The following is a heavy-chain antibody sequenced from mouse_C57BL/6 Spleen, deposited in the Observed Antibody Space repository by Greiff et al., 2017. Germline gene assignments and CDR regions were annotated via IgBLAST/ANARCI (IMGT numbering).Heavy chain of an antibody. V-gene: IGHV1-18*01. CDR3: ARYSYGNYLFDY. D-gene: IGHD2-1*01. J-gene: IGHJ2*01. Sequence: EVQLQQSGPELVKPGASVKIPCKASGYTFTDYNMDWVKQSHGKSLEWIGDINPNNGGTIYNQKFKGKATLTVDKSSSTAYMELRSLTSEDTAVYYWARYSYGNYLFDYWGQGTTLTVSS. CDR1: GYTFTDYN. CDR2: INPNNGGT.